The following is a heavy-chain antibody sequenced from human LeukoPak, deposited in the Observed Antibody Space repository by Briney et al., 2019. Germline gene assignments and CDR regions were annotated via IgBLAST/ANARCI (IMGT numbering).Heavy chain of an antibody. Sequence: ASVKVSCKASGGTFSSYAISWVRQAPGQGLEWMGGIIPIFGTANYAQKFQGRVTITADESTSTAYMELSSLRSEDTAVYYCARSIAAAGTGFFDCWGQGTLVTVSS. D-gene: IGHD6-13*01. CDR3: ARSIAAAGTGFFDC. J-gene: IGHJ4*02. V-gene: IGHV1-69*01. CDR1: GGTFSSYA. CDR2: IIPIFGTA.